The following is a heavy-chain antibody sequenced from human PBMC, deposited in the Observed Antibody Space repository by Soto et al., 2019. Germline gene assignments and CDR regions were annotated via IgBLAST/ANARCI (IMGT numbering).Heavy chain of an antibody. D-gene: IGHD2-2*01. CDR3: ATALGCRSTSCTLDY. V-gene: IGHV1-69*01. CDR1: GGTFGSYA. J-gene: IGHJ4*02. CDR2: IIPVSGAA. Sequence: QVQLVQSGAEVKKPGSSVKVSCKASGGTFGSYAFSWVRQAPVQWLEWMGGIIPVSGAAHYAQKFQGRVTITADESTSTAYMELSSLSSQDTAVYYCATALGCRSTSCTLDYWGQGTRVIVSS.